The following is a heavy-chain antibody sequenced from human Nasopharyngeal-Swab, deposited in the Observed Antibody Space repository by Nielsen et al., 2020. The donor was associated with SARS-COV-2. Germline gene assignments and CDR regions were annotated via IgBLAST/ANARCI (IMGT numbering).Heavy chain of an antibody. J-gene: IGHJ6*02. D-gene: IGHD5-12*01. CDR3: ARDDSPSGSYYYYYYGMDV. Sequence: WIRQPPGKGLEWVAVIWYDGSNKYYADSVKSRFTISRDNSKNTLYLQMNSLRAEDTAVYYCARDDSPSGSYYYYYYGMDVWGQGTTVTVSS. V-gene: IGHV3-33*01. CDR2: IWYDGSNK.